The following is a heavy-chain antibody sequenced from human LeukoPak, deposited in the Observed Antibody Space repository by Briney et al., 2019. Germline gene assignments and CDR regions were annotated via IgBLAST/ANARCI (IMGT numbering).Heavy chain of an antibody. CDR2: ISWNSGSI. V-gene: IGHV3-9*01. CDR1: GFTFDDYA. CDR3: AKGGEYSSGWYFVY. D-gene: IGHD6-19*01. J-gene: IGHJ4*02. Sequence: GGSLRLSCAASGFTFDDYAMHWVRQAPGKGLEWVSGISWNSGSIGYADSVKGRFTISRDNAKNSLYLQMNSLRAEDTALYYCAKGGEYSSGWYFVYWGQGTLVTVSS.